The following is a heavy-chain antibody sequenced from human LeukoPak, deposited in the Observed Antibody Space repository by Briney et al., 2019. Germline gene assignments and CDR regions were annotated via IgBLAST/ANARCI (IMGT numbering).Heavy chain of an antibody. CDR2: ISSSSYI. Sequence: PGGSLRLSCAASGFTFSSYSMNWVRQAPGKGLEWVSSISSSSYIYYADSVKGRFTISRDNAKNSLYLQMNSLRAEDTAVYYCARDRGGSSALDYWGQGTLVTVSS. V-gene: IGHV3-21*01. CDR3: ARDRGGSSALDY. D-gene: IGHD1-26*01. J-gene: IGHJ4*02. CDR1: GFTFSSYS.